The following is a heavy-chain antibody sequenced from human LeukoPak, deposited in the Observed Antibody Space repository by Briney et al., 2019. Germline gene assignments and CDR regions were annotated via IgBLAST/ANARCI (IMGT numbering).Heavy chain of an antibody. D-gene: IGHD1-14*01. J-gene: IGHJ4*02. Sequence: KSSETLSLTCTVSLDSTTSNFWRWVRQPPGKGLEWIGEMHRSGSTNYNPSLQSRFTISIDRSRNQIVLELSSVTAADTAFYYCAREILGGFNPGAYWGQGTLVTVSS. V-gene: IGHV4-59*12. CDR2: MHRSGST. CDR3: AREILGGFNPGAY. CDR1: LDSTTSNF.